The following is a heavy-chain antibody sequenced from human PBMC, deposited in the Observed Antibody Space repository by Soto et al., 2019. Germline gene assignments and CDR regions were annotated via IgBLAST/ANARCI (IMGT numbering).Heavy chain of an antibody. J-gene: IGHJ4*02. CDR2: ISAYNGNT. CDR1: GYTFTSYG. Sequence: ASVKVSCKASGYTFTSYGISWVRQAPGQGLEWMGWISAYNGNTNYAQKLQGRVTMTTDTSTRTAYMELRSLRSDDTAVYYCARDSSGWSPVDYWGQGTLVTVSS. V-gene: IGHV1-18*01. D-gene: IGHD6-19*01. CDR3: ARDSSGWSPVDY.